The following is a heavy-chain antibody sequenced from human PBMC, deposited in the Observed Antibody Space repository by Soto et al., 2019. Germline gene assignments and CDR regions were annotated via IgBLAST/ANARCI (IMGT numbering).Heavy chain of an antibody. D-gene: IGHD3-3*01. CDR2: INHSGST. V-gene: IGHV4-34*01. CDR1: GGSFSGYY. CDR3: ARGLYYDFWSGYYTFYYYGMDV. J-gene: IGHJ6*02. Sequence: PSETLSLTCAVYGGSFSGYYWSWIRQPPGKGPEWIGEINHSGSTNYNPSLKSRVTISVDTSKNQFSLKLSSVTAADTAVYYCARGLYYDFWSGYYTFYYYGMDVWGQGTTVTVSS.